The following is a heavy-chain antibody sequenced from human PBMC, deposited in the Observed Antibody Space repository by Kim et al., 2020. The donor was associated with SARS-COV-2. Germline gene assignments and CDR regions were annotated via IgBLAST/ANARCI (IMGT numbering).Heavy chain of an antibody. J-gene: IGHJ4*02. CDR1: GFTFSSYA. D-gene: IGHD3-10*01. CDR3: ARDRPLLWFGECDY. V-gene: IGHV3-30-3*01. CDR2: ISYDGSNK. Sequence: GGSLRLSCAASGFTFSSYAMHWVRQAPGKGLEWVAVISYDGSNKYYADSVKGRFTISRDNSKNTLYLQMNSLRAEDTAVYYCARDRPLLWFGECDYWGQG.